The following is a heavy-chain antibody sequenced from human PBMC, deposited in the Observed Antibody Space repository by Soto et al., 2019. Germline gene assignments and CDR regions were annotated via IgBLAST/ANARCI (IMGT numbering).Heavy chain of an antibody. D-gene: IGHD3-22*01. CDR3: AREGRWAYYYDSESRFDP. J-gene: IGHJ5*02. Sequence: GASVKVSCKASGYTFTSYGISWVRQAPGQGLEWMGGIIPIFGTANYAQKFQGRVTITADESTSTAYMELSSLRSEDTAVYYCAREGRWAYYYDSESRFDPWGQGTLVTVSS. CDR1: GYTFTSYG. CDR2: IIPIFGTA. V-gene: IGHV1-69*13.